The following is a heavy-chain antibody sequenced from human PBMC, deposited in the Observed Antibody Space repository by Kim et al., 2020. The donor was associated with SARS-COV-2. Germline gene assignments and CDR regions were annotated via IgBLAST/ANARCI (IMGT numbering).Heavy chain of an antibody. CDR2: TFYRSKWYS. CDR1: GDSVSSTRAA. V-gene: IGHV6-1*01. CDR3: ARIGDTVYDY. J-gene: IGHJ4*02. D-gene: IGHD3-16*01. Sequence: SQTLSLTCAISGDSVSSTRAAWNWIRQSPSRGLEWLGRTFYRSKWYSSYAVSVRGRITISPDTSKNHFSLQLNSVTPEDTAVYYCARIGDTVYDYWGQGTLVIVSS.